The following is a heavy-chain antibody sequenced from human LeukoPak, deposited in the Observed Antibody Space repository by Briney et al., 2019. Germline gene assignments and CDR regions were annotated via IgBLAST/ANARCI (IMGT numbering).Heavy chain of an antibody. CDR1: GFSVSSNY. V-gene: IGHV3-53*01. Sequence: GGSLRLSCAASGFSVSSNYMNWVRQAPGKGLEWVSIIYSGGLTYYTDSVKGRFTFSRDNSKNTLYLQMNSLRAEDTAVYYCARDDDSSGYLNFDYWGQGTLVTVSS. J-gene: IGHJ4*02. D-gene: IGHD3-22*01. CDR3: ARDDDSSGYLNFDY. CDR2: IYSGGLT.